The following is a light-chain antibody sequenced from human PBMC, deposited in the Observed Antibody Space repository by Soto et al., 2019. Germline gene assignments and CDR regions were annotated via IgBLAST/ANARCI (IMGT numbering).Light chain of an antibody. CDR3: HQYGGSPTWT. Sequence: EIVLTQSPGTLSLSPGERATLSCRASQSVSSSYLAWYQQKPGQAPRLLMYGTSTRATGIPDRFSGSGSGTDFSLTISRLEPEDFAVYYCHQYGGSPTWTCGQGTKVENK. V-gene: IGKV3-20*01. CDR2: GTS. J-gene: IGKJ1*01. CDR1: QSVSSSY.